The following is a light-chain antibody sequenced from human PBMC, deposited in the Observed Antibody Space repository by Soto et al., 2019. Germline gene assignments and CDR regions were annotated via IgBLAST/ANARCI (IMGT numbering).Light chain of an antibody. CDR1: QSISSSY. J-gene: IGKJ1*01. CDR3: QQYGSSPPWT. V-gene: IGKV3-20*01. CDR2: GAS. Sequence: EIVVTQSPGTLSLSPGERATLSCRASQSISSSYLAWYQQKPGQAPRLLSYGASSRATGIPDRFSGSGSGTDFTLTISRLEPADFAVYYCQQYGSSPPWTFGQGTKVDIK.